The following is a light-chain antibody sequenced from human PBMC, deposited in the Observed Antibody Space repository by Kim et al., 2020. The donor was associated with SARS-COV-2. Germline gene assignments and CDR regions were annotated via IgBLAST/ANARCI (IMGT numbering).Light chain of an antibody. CDR2: AAS. V-gene: IGKV1-8*01. CDR3: QQYYSHPPS. Sequence: AIRISQSPSSLSASTGDRVTITCRASQDISSYVAWYQQKPGKAPNLLIYAASTLQSGVPSRFSGSGSGTDFTLTISCLQSEDFATYYCQQYYSHPPSFGGGTKVDIK. J-gene: IGKJ4*01. CDR1: QDISSY.